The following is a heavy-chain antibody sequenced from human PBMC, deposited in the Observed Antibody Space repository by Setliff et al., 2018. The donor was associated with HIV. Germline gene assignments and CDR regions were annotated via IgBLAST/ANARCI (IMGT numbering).Heavy chain of an antibody. Sequence: SETLSLTCTVSGVSVSSGGYYWSWIRQHPGKGLEWIGYVYYTGTSYFNPSLKSRITISVDTSKNHFSLKLGFVTAADTAVYYCARGESTTWDLAEYFRHWGHGTLVTVSS. CDR3: ARGESTTWDLAEYFRH. V-gene: IGHV4-31*02. J-gene: IGHJ1*01. CDR2: VYYTGTS. CDR1: GVSVSSGGYY. D-gene: IGHD2-2*01.